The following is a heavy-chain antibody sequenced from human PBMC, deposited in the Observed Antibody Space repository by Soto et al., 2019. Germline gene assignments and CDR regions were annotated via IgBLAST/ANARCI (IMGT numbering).Heavy chain of an antibody. V-gene: IGHV4-4*07. J-gene: IGHJ5*01. CDR2: IYSNGIT. D-gene: IGHD3-22*01. Sequence: QVRLQESGPGLVKPSETLSLTCSVSGGSISNYYWNWIRQPAGKGLVWIGRIYSNGITYYNPSLKSRVTISVDAYKNQYSPRRDSDTAADTAVYYWVRLGYGPTDNSGYYLFDSWGQGNLVTGSS. CDR1: GGSISNYY. CDR3: VRLGYGPTDNSGYYLFDS.